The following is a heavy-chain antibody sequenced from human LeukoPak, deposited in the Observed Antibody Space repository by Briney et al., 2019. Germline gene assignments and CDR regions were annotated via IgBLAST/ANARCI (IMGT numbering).Heavy chain of an antibody. CDR2: INPNSGGT. CDR1: GYTFTGHY. J-gene: IGHJ4*02. CDR3: VRVGHTSGWDFDY. V-gene: IGHV1-2*02. D-gene: IGHD6-19*01. Sequence: ASVKVSCKASGYTFTGHYIHWVRQAPGQGLEWMGFINPNSGGTNYAQKFQGRVTMTRDTSVSSAYMELSRLTSDDTAVYYCVRVGHTSGWDFDYWGQGTLVTVS.